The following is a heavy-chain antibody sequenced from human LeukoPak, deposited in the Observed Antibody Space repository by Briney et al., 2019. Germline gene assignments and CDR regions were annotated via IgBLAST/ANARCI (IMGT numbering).Heavy chain of an antibody. J-gene: IGHJ3*02. Sequence: SVKVPCKASGGTFSSYAISWVRQAPGQGLEWMGRIIPILGIANYAQKFQGRVTITADKSTSTAYMELSSLRSEDTAVYYCARSQLNGQLADAFDIWGQGTMVTVSS. CDR3: ARSQLNGQLADAFDI. CDR1: GGTFSSYA. D-gene: IGHD6-13*01. CDR2: IIPILGIA. V-gene: IGHV1-69*04.